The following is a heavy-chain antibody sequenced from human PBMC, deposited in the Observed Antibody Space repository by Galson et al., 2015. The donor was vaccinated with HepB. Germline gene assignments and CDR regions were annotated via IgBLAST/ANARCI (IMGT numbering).Heavy chain of an antibody. CDR1: GGSFSGYY. CDR3: ARGGSVYDFWSGYYHNWFDP. CDR2: INHSGST. Sequence: SETLSLTCAVYGGSFSGYYWSWIRQPPGKGLEWLGEINHSGSTNYNPSLKSRVTISVDTSKNQFSLKLSSVTAADTAVYYCARGGSVYDFWSGYYHNWFDPWGQGTLVTVSS. V-gene: IGHV4-34*01. D-gene: IGHD3-3*01. J-gene: IGHJ5*02.